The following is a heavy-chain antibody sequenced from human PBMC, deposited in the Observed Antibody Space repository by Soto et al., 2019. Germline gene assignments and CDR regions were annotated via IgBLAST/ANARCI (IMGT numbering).Heavy chain of an antibody. CDR3: ARAMSIAARGDWFDP. Sequence: SVKVSCKASGYTFTSYGSSWVRQAPGQGLEWMGWISAYNGNTHYAQKLQGRVTMTTDTSTSTAYMELRSLRSDDTAVYYCARAMSIAARGDWFDPWGQGTLVTVSS. J-gene: IGHJ5*02. D-gene: IGHD6-6*01. CDR1: GYTFTSYG. CDR2: ISAYNGNT. V-gene: IGHV1-18*01.